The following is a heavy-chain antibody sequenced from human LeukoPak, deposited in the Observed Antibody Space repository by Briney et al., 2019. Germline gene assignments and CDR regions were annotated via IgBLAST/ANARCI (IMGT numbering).Heavy chain of an antibody. D-gene: IGHD3-16*01. CDR2: VYYSGST. CDR3: ARGGGSYNSYYFDL. V-gene: IGHV4-30-2*01. J-gene: IGHJ4*02. Sequence: SETLSLTCTVSGGSISRGGYCWSWIRQPPGKGLEWIGFVYYSGSTYYNPSLKSRVTMSVDGSKNQFSLKLSSVTAADTAVYFCARGGGSYNSYYFDLWGQGTLVTVSS. CDR1: GGSISRGGYC.